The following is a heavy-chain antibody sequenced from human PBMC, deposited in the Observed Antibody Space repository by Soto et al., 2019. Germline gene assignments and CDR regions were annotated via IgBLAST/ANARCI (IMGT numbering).Heavy chain of an antibody. V-gene: IGHV1-69*14. CDR3: GRAGAVMVTTSYFVY. CDR2: IIPLFGTT. Sequence: QVQLVQSGAEVKKPGSSVKVSCKASGGTFSRNAINWVRQAPGQGLEWMGGIIPLFGTTNYAQNFQARVTTTAEKSTNPAYMELTSLRFEDPAVYYCGRAGAVMVTTSYFVYWGQGKLVSVSS. D-gene: IGHD4-17*01. J-gene: IGHJ4*02. CDR1: GGTFSRNA.